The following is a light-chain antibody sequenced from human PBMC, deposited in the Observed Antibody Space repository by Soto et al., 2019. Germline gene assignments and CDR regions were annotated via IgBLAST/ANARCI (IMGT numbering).Light chain of an antibody. CDR3: SSYTSSSTPRVV. V-gene: IGLV2-14*01. J-gene: IGLJ2*01. CDR1: SSDVGGYNY. Sequence: QSALTQPASVSGSPGQSITISCTGTSSDVGGYNYVSWYQQHPGKAPKLMIYDVSNRPSGVSNRFSGSKSGNTASLTISGPQAEDEADYYCSSYTSSSTPRVVFGGGTKLTVL. CDR2: DVS.